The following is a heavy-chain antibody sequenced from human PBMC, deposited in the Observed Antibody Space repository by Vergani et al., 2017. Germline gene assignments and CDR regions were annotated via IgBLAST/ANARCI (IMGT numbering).Heavy chain of an antibody. V-gene: IGHV4-39*01. CDR1: GGSVISTDYH. Sequence: QVQLQESGPGLVKPSETLSLPCTVSGGSVISTDYHWGWIRQPPGKGLEWIGSMDYSGSTSYNPSLESRISISFETPKNQFSLRLTSVTAADTAVYYCASKRGACRAAYCHSYDFWGPGTLVGVSS. J-gene: IGHJ4*02. D-gene: IGHD2-15*01. CDR2: MDYSGST. CDR3: ASKRGACRAAYCHSYDF.